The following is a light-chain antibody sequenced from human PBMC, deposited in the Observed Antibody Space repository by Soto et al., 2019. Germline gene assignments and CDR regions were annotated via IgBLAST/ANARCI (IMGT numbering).Light chain of an antibody. CDR2: KAS. CDR3: QHYNSYSEA. J-gene: IGKJ1*01. V-gene: IGKV1-5*03. Sequence: IRLTRSPSSLSASVGYRFSITCRASQTISSWLAWYQHKPGKAPKLLIYKASTLKSGVPSRFSGSGSGTEFTLTISSLQPDDFATYYCQHYNSYSEAFGQGTKVDIK. CDR1: QTISSW.